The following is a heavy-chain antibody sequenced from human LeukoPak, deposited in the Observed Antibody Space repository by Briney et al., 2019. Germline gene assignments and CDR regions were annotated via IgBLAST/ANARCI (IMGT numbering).Heavy chain of an antibody. CDR3: ARDSSQYSGWVYYFDH. J-gene: IGHJ4*02. CDR1: GSTFSSYA. V-gene: IGHV3-30-3*01. D-gene: IGHD6-19*01. Sequence: GRSLRLSCAASGSTFSSYAMHWVRQAPGKGLGWGTIISYDGSNKYYADSAKGRFTISRDNSKNTLYLQMNSLRAEATAAYYWARDSSQYSGWVYYFDHWGQGTLVTVSS. CDR2: ISYDGSNK.